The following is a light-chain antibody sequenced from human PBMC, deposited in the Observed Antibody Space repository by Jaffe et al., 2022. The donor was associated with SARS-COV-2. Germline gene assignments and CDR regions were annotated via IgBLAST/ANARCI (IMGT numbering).Light chain of an antibody. J-gene: IGLJ1*01. V-gene: IGLV3-19*01. CDR2: GKN. CDR3: HSRDNSGNHNSV. CDR1: SLRTYY. Sequence: SSELTQDPGVSVALGQTVRITCQGDSLRTYYASWYQQKAGQAPVLVIYGKNKRPSGIPDRFSGSSSGNTASLSITGAQAEDEADYYCHSRDNSGNHNSVFGTGTKVTVL.